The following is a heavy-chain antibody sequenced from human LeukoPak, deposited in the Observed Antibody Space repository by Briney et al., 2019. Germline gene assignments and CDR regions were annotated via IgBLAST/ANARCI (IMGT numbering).Heavy chain of an antibody. V-gene: IGHV4-34*01. CDR3: ARGGGYGPPGD. D-gene: IGHD5-18*01. Sequence: SETLSLTCAVYGGSFSGYYWSWIRQPPGKGLEWIGEINHSGSTNYNPSLKSRVTISVDTSKNQFSLKLSSVTAADTAVYYCARGGGYGPPGDWGQGTLVTVSS. CDR1: GGSFSGYY. CDR2: INHSGST. J-gene: IGHJ4*02.